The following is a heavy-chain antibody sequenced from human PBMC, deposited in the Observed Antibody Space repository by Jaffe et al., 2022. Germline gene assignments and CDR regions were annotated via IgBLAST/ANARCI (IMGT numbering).Heavy chain of an antibody. D-gene: IGHD2-15*01. V-gene: IGHV3-23*01. J-gene: IGHJ4*02. CDR3: AKGYCSGGSCYVPSDY. CDR2: ISGSGGST. CDR1: GFTFSSYA. Sequence: EVQLLESGGGLVQPGGSLRLSCAASGFTFSSYAMSWVRQAPGKGLEWVSAISGSGGSTYYADSVKGRFTISRDNSKNTLYLQMNSLRAEDTAVYYCAKGYCSGGSCYVPSDYWGQGTLVTVSS.